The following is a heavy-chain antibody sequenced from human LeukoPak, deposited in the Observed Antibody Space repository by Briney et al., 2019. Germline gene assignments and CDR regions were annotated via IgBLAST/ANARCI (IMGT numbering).Heavy chain of an antibody. D-gene: IGHD4-23*01. Sequence: GGSLRLSCAASGFPFSSYGMSWVPQAPGKGLEWVSAISGSGVTTYYADSVKGRFTISRDNSKNTLYLQMNSLRAEDTAVYYCAKDLRWGFDYWGQGTLVTVSS. J-gene: IGHJ4*02. CDR2: ISGSGVTT. CDR3: AKDLRWGFDY. CDR1: GFPFSSYG. V-gene: IGHV3-23*01.